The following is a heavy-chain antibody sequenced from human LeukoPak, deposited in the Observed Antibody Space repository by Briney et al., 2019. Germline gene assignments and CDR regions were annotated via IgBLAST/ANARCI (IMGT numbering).Heavy chain of an antibody. CDR1: GGSISSYY. V-gene: IGHV4-4*07. D-gene: IGHD6-13*01. CDR2: IYTSGST. Sequence: SETLSLTCTVSGGSISSYYWSWIRQPAGKGLEWIGRIYTSGSTNYNPSLKSRVTMSVDTSKNQFSLKLSSVTAADTAAYYCARGFSSSWILNNWFDPWGQGTLVTVSS. J-gene: IGHJ5*02. CDR3: ARGFSSSWILNNWFDP.